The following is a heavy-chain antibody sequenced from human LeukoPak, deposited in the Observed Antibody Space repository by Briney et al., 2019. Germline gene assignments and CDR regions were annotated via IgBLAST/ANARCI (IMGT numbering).Heavy chain of an antibody. CDR2: ICYSGNT. V-gene: IGHV4-39*07. J-gene: IGHJ6*03. CDR1: GDSISTSNSY. Sequence: SETLSLTCTVSGDSISTSNSYWRWIRQPPGRGLERIGSICYSGNTYYNPSLKSRVTMSVDTSKNQFSLKLSSVNSALTGVYYCARGVGIVATTPWADHYSYYMDVWGKGTTVTVSS. CDR3: ARGVGIVATTPWADHYSYYMDV. D-gene: IGHD5-12*01.